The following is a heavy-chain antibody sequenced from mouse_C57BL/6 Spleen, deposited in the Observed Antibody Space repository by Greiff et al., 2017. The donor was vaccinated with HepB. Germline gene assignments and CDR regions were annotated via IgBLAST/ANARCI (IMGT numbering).Heavy chain of an antibody. V-gene: IGHV1-55*01. J-gene: IGHJ2*01. D-gene: IGHD1-1*01. CDR1: GYTFTSYW. CDR2: IYPGSGST. Sequence: QVQLQQPGAELVKPGASVKMSCKASGYTFTSYWITWVKQRPGQGLEWIGDIYPGSGSTNYNEKFKSKATLTVDTSSSTAYMQRSSLTSEDSAVYYYARAITTVVANYFDYWGQGTTLTVSS. CDR3: ARAITTVVANYFDY.